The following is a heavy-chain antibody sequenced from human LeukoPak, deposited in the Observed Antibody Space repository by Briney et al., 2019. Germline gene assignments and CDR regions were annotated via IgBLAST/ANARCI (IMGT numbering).Heavy chain of an antibody. CDR1: GYTFISHE. D-gene: IGHD6-19*01. Sequence: GASVKVSRKASGYTFISHEINWARLATGQGLEWMGWVNPDSGKTAYAQKFQGRLIMTRNTSINTVYMELGSLESEDTAVYYCARGVAGGDFWGQGTLVTVSS. J-gene: IGHJ4*02. CDR3: ARGVAGGDF. CDR2: VNPDSGKT. V-gene: IGHV1-8*01.